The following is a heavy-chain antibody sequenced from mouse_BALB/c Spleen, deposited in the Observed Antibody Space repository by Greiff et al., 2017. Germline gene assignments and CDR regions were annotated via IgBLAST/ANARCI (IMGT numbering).Heavy chain of an antibody. CDR1: GFTFSSYG. CDR3: ARQRGGNYAMDY. J-gene: IGHJ4*01. CDR2: ISSGGSYT. V-gene: IGHV5-6*01. Sequence: EVKLVESGGDLVKPGGSLKLSCAASGFTFSSYGMSWVRQTPDKRLEWVATISSGGSYTYYPDSVKGRFTISRDNAKNTLYLQMSSLKSEDTAMYYCARQRGGNYAMDYWGQGTSVTVSS.